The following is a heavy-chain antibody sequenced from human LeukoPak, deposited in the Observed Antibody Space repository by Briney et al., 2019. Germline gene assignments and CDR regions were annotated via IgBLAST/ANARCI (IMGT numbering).Heavy chain of an antibody. J-gene: IGHJ4*02. D-gene: IGHD1-26*01. CDR1: GFTFSSYA. V-gene: IGHV3-30*04. CDR3: ARVRGWEPQYYFDY. Sequence: GGSLRLSCAVSGFTFSSYAMHWVRQAPGKGLEWVAVISFDESNKYYADSVKGRFTISRDNAKNTLYLQMNSLRAEDTAVYYCARVRGWEPQYYFDYWGQGTLVTVSS. CDR2: ISFDESNK.